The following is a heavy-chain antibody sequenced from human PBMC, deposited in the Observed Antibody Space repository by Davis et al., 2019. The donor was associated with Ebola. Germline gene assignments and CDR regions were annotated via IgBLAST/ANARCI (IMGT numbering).Heavy chain of an antibody. CDR2: IIPIFGTA. Sequence: ASVKVSCKASGYTFTSYYMHWVRQAPGQGLEWMGGIIPIFGTANYAQKFQGRVTMTRDTSTSTVYMELSSLRSEDTAVYYCAREGHVDTAMVSVGLYYYYGMDVWGQGTTVTVSS. V-gene: IGHV1-46*01. CDR1: GYTFTSYY. D-gene: IGHD5-18*01. J-gene: IGHJ6*02. CDR3: AREGHVDTAMVSVGLYYYYGMDV.